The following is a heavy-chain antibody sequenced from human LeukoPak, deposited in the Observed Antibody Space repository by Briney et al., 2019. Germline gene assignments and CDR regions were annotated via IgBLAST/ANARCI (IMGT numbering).Heavy chain of an antibody. V-gene: IGHV1-8*01. CDR3: ERGAGRLRFFGY. J-gene: IGHJ4*02. Sequence: ASVKVSCKASGYTFTSYDINWVRQATGQGLEWMGWMNPNSGNTGYAQKFQGRVTMTRNTSISTAYMELSSLRSEDTAVYYCERGAGRLRFFGYWGQGTLVTVSS. CDR2: MNPNSGNT. D-gene: IGHD3-3*01. CDR1: GYTFTSYD.